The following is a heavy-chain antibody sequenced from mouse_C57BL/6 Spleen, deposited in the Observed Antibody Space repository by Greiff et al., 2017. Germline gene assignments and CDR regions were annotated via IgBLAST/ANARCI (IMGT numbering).Heavy chain of an antibody. Sequence: EVMLVESGGGLVKPGGSLKLSCAASGFTFSDYGMHWVRQAPEKGLEWVAYISSGSSTIYYADTVKGRFTISRDNAKNTLFLQMTSLRSEDTAMYYCAREGYDGYYGGYFDYWGQGTTLTVSS. CDR3: AREGYDGYYGGYFDY. J-gene: IGHJ2*01. D-gene: IGHD2-3*01. CDR2: ISSGSSTI. V-gene: IGHV5-17*01. CDR1: GFTFSDYG.